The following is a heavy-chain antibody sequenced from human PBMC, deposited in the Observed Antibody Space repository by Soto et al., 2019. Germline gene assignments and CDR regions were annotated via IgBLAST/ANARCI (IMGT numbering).Heavy chain of an antibody. Sequence: ASVKVSCKASGYTFTNYAMHWVRQAPGQRLEWMGWINTGEGNTKYSQKFQGRVTITSDTSASTAYMDLSSLRSEDTAMYYCARAGDDCSAANCYVIDYWGQGXLVTVYS. J-gene: IGHJ4*02. V-gene: IGHV1-3*04. CDR1: GYTFTNYA. D-gene: IGHD2-2*01. CDR3: ARAGDDCSAANCYVIDY. CDR2: INTGEGNT.